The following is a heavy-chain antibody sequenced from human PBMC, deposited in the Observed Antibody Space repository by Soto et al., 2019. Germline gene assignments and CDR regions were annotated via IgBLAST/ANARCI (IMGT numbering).Heavy chain of an antibody. CDR1: GGSFSESY. D-gene: IGHD3-16*01. CDR3: VRIRYQLPSSVLWLDP. J-gene: IGHJ5*02. CDR2: INHVGGT. V-gene: IGHV4-34*01. Sequence: SETLSLTCAVYGGSFSESYWTWIRPPPGKGLEWIGEINHVGGTNYNPSLKSRVTMSVDTSQNQFSLRLISVTAADTAMYFCVRIRYQLPSSVLWLDPWGQGTPVTVSS.